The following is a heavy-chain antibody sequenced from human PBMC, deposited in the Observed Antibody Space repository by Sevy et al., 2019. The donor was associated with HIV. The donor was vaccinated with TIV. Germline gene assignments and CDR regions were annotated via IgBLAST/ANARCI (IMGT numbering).Heavy chain of an antibody. D-gene: IGHD1-26*01. J-gene: IGHJ4*02. CDR1: GGSFSGYY. CDR3: VRGQWEHPF. V-gene: IGHV4-34*01. CDR2: IMPGGIT. Sequence: GSLRLSCAVYGGSFSGYYWTWIRQPPGKGLEWIGEIMPGGITNYNPSLKSRVTISIDTSKNQFSLKVKSVTAADTAIYYCVRGQWEHPFWGQGTQVTVSS.